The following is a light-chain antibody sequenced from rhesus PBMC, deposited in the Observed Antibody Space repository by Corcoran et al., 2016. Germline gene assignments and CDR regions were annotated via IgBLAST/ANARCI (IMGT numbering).Light chain of an antibody. CDR3: SSYAGSNTYI. CDR1: SSDIGGYNY. CDR2: EVS. Sequence: QAALTQPRSVSGSPGQSVTLSCTGTSSDIGGYNYVSWYQQHPGTAPKLMIYEVSKRPSGVSDRFSGSKSGNTASLTISGLQAEDEADYYGSSYAGSNTYIFGGGTRLTVL. V-gene: IGLV2-32*02. J-gene: IGLJ1*01.